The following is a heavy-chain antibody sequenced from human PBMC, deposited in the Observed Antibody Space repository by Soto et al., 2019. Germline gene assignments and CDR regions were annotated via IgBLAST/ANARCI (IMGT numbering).Heavy chain of an antibody. CDR2: INQSGST. CDR1: GGSFSGYY. J-gene: IGHJ4*02. V-gene: IGHV4-34*01. D-gene: IGHD6-13*01. Sequence: QVQLQQWGAVLLKPSETLSLTCAVYGGSFSGYYWSWIRQPPGKGLEWIGEINQSGSTNYNPSLTSRVTISVDTSKNQFSRKLSSVTAADTAVYYCARTYSSSWSPFDYWGQGTLVTVSS. CDR3: ARTYSSSWSPFDY.